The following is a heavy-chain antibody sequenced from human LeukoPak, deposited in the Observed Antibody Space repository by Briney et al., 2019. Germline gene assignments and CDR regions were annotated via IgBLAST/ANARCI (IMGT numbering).Heavy chain of an antibody. CDR1: GFTFSSYW. V-gene: IGHV3-7*03. CDR2: IKQDGSEK. J-gene: IGHJ3*02. Sequence: PGGSLRLSCAASGFTFSSYWMSWVRQAPGKGLEWLANIKQDGSEKYYVDSVKGRFTISRDNAKNSLYLKMNSLRAEDTAVYFFSKQKTAYDILTGYYNAAFDIWGQGTMVTVSS. D-gene: IGHD3-9*01. CDR3: SKQKTAYDILTGYYNAAFDI.